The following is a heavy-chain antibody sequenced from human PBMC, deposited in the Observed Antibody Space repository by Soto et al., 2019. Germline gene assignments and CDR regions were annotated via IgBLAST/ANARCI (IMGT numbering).Heavy chain of an antibody. J-gene: IGHJ4*02. CDR2: INSDGNST. CDR3: ARGSNHFDY. D-gene: IGHD4-4*01. V-gene: IGHV3-74*01. CDR1: GFTFSPFW. Sequence: EVQLVESGGGLVQPGGSLRLSCAASGFTFSPFWMHWVRQVPGKGPVWVSRINSDGNSTSYADYVKGRFTISRDNAKNTLYLQMNSLRAEDTAVYYCARGSNHFDYWGQGTLVTLSS.